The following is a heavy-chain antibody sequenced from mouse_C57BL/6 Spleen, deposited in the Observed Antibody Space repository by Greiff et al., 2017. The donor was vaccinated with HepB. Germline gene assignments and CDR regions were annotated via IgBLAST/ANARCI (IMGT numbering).Heavy chain of an antibody. Sequence: EVQLQQSGPELVKPGASVKMSCKASGYTFTDYNMHWVKQSHGKSLEWIGYINPNNGGTSYNQKFKGKATLTVNKSSSTAYMELRSLTSEDSAVYYCARRPIYYYGSSYWYFDVWGTGTTVTVSS. V-gene: IGHV1-22*01. CDR2: INPNNGGT. D-gene: IGHD1-1*01. CDR3: ARRPIYYYGSSYWYFDV. CDR1: GYTFTDYN. J-gene: IGHJ1*03.